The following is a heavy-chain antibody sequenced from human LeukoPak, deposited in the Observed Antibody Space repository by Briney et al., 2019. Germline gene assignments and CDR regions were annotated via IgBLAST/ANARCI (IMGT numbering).Heavy chain of an antibody. D-gene: IGHD3-9*01. V-gene: IGHV1-69*06. CDR2: IIPIFGTA. Sequence: GSSVTVSCKASGGTFSSYAMSWVRQAPGQGLEWMGGIIPIFGTANYAQKFQDRVTITADKSTSTAYMGLSSLRSEDTAVYYCARFARGVSTGYCLHGWMNWAGLAFDIWGQGTMVTVSS. CDR1: GGTFSSYA. CDR3: ARFARGVSTGYCLHGWMNWAGLAFDI. J-gene: IGHJ3*02.